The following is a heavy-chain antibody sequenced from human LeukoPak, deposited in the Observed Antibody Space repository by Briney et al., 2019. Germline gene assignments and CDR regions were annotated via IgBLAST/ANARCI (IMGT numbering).Heavy chain of an antibody. CDR2: VYYSGST. D-gene: IGHD3-3*01. CDR3: ASYDFWSGYFDY. Sequence: SETLSLTCTVSGGSISSSSYYWGWIRQPPGKGLEWIGNVYYSGSTYYSPSLKSRVTISLDTSRNQFSLKLNSLTAADTAVYYCASYDFWSGYFDYWGQGTLVTVSS. CDR1: GGSISSSSYY. J-gene: IGHJ4*02. V-gene: IGHV4-39*07.